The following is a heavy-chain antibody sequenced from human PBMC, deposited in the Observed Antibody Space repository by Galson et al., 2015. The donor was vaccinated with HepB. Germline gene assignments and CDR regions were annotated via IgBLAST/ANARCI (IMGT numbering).Heavy chain of an antibody. J-gene: IGHJ5*02. CDR1: GGSISSYY. Sequence: ETLSLTCTVSGGSISSYYWSWIRQPPGKGLEWIGYIYYSGSTNYNPSLKSRVTISVDTSKNQFSLKLSSVTAADTAVYYCARDRIVEADNWFDPWGQGTLVTVSS. CDR3: ARDRIVEADNWFDP. V-gene: IGHV4-59*01. CDR2: IYYSGST. D-gene: IGHD3-22*01.